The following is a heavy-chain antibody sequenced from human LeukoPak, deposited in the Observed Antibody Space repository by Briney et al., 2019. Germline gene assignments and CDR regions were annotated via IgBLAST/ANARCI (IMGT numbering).Heavy chain of an antibody. CDR2: ISYDGSNK. V-gene: IGHV3-30*04. D-gene: IGHD5-12*01. CDR1: GFTFSSYA. Sequence: GRSLRLSCAASGFTFSSYAMHWVRQAPRKGLEWVAVISYDGSNKYYADSVKGRFTISRDNSKNTLYLQMNSLRAEDTAVYYCARQGSSGYVQFDYWGQGTLVTVSS. CDR3: ARQGSSGYVQFDY. J-gene: IGHJ4*02.